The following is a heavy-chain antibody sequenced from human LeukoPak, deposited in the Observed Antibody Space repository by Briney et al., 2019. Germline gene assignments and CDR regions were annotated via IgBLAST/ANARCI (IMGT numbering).Heavy chain of an antibody. J-gene: IGHJ6*03. V-gene: IGHV4-34*01. CDR1: GGSFSGYY. D-gene: IGHD3-9*01. CDR3: ARRTGYYPYYYYYYMDV. Sequence: SETLSLTCAVYGGSFSGYYWSWIRQPPGKELEWIGEINHSGSTNYNPSLKSRVTISVDTSKNQFSLKLSSVTAADTAVYYCARRTGYYPYYYYYYMDVWGKGTTVTVSS. CDR2: INHSGST.